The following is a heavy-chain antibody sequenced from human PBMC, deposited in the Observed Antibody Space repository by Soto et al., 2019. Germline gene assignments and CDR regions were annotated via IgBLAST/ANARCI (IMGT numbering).Heavy chain of an antibody. CDR1: GGTFSSYA. J-gene: IGHJ4*02. Sequence: SCKASGGTFSSYAISWVRQAPGQGLEWMGGIIPIFGTANYAQKFQGRVTITADEPTSTAYMELSSLRSEDTAVYYCARDPVVYYDSSGYYDYWGQGTLVTVSS. D-gene: IGHD3-22*01. V-gene: IGHV1-69*01. CDR3: ARDPVVYYDSSGYYDY. CDR2: IIPIFGTA.